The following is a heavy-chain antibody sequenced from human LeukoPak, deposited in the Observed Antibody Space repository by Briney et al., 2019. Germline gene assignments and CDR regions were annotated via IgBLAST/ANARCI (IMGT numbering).Heavy chain of an antibody. V-gene: IGHV4-4*07. D-gene: IGHD1-14*01. J-gene: IGHJ4*02. CDR2: IYSSGST. CDR1: GGSISGYC. CDR3: ARDLRVGAAPDSFDS. Sequence: SETLSLTCTVSGGSISGYCWSWIRQPAGKGLEWIGRIYSSGSTNQNPSLRSRVTMSVDTSKNQFSLILTSVTAADTAVYYCARDLRVGAAPDSFDSWGQGTLVTVSS.